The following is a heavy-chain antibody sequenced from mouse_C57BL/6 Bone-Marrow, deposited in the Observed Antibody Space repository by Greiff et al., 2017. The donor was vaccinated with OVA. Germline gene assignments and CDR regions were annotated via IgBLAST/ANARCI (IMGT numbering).Heavy chain of an antibody. CDR2: ISSGGSYT. D-gene: IGHD1-1*01. Sequence: EVQGVESGGDLVKPGGSLKLSCAASGFTFSSYGMSWVRQTPDKRLEWVATISSGGSYTYYPDSVKGRFTISRDNAKNTLYLQMSSLKSEDTAMYYCARQGTVVGNYWGQVTTLTVSS. CDR1: GFTFSSYG. CDR3: ARQGTVVGNY. V-gene: IGHV5-6*01. J-gene: IGHJ2*01.